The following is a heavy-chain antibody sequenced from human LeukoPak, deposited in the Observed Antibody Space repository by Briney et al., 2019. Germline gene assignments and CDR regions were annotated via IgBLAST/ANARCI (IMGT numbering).Heavy chain of an antibody. CDR2: ITPFLGIA. CDR3: AREACREMGVMWPRLGGQDCRYDH. D-gene: IGHD3-16*01. J-gene: IGHJ4*02. CDR1: GDTFGSYA. V-gene: IGHV1-69*04. Sequence: GASVKASCKASGDTFGSYAINWVRQAPGQGPEWMGRITPFLGIANYPQKFQGRVTITADESTTTAYMELSSLRSEDTAVYYCAREACREMGVMWPRLGGQDCRYDHWGQGTLVTVSS.